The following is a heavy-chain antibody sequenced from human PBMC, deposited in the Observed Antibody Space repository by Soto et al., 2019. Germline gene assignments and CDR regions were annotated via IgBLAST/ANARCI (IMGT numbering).Heavy chain of an antibody. V-gene: IGHV4-59*01. CDR3: AREAIGYSSGPDAFDI. CDR2: IYYSGST. J-gene: IGHJ3*02. Sequence: PSETLSLTCTVSGGSISSYYWSWIRQPPGKGLEWIGYIYYSGSTNYNPSLKSRVTISVDTSKNQFSLKLSSVTAADTAVYYCAREAIGYSSGPDAFDIWGQGTMVTVSS. CDR1: GGSISSYY. D-gene: IGHD6-19*01.